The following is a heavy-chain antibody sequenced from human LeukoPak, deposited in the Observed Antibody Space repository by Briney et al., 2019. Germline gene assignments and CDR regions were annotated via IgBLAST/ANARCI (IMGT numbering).Heavy chain of an antibody. D-gene: IGHD5-24*01. V-gene: IGHV5-51*01. CDR2: IYPGDSDT. CDR3: ARAPGRMAPRGAFDI. CDR1: GYSFTSYW. Sequence: GESLKISCQGSGYSFTSYWIGWVRQMPGKGLEWMGIIYPGDSDTRYSPSFQGQVTISADKSISTAYLQWSSLKASDTAMYYCARAPGRMAPRGAFDIWGQGTMVTVSS. J-gene: IGHJ3*02.